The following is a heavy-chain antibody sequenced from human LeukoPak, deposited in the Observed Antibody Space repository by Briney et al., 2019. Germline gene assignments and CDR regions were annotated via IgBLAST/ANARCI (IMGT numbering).Heavy chain of an antibody. CDR2: MNPNSGYT. CDR3: ARVAGSIDY. D-gene: IGHD6-19*01. CDR1: GYTFTTYD. V-gene: IGHV1-8*03. Sequence: VKVSCKASGYTFTTYDINWVRQDTGQGLEWMGWMNPNSGYTGYAQKFQGRVTITRDTSISTAYMELSSLRSEDTAVYYCARVAGSIDYWGQGTLVTVSS. J-gene: IGHJ4*02.